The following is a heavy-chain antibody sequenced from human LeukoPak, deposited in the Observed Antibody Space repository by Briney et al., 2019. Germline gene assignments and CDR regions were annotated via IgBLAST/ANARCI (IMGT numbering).Heavy chain of an antibody. J-gene: IGHJ5*02. CDR2: ISAYNGNT. CDR1: GYTFTSYG. V-gene: IGHV1-18*01. Sequence: ASVTVSCKASGYTFTSYGISWVRQAPGQGLEWMGWISAYNGNTNYAQKLQGRVTMTTDTSTSTAYMELRSLRSDDTAVYYCARIAGTAPGSWFDPWGQGTLVTVSS. D-gene: IGHD1-20*01. CDR3: ARIAGTAPGSWFDP.